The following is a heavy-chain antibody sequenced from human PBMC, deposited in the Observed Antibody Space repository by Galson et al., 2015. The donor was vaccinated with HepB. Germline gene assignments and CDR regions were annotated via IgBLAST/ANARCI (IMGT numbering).Heavy chain of an antibody. D-gene: IGHD1-26*01. CDR2: ISYDGSNK. V-gene: IGHV3-30*18. Sequence: LRLSCAASGFPFSSYGMHWVRQAPGKGLEWVAVISYDGSNKYYADSVKGRFTISRDNSKNTLYLQMNSLRAEDTAVYYCAKGATGIVGEFDYWVQGTLVTVSS. CDR1: GFPFSSYG. J-gene: IGHJ4*02. CDR3: AKGATGIVGEFDY.